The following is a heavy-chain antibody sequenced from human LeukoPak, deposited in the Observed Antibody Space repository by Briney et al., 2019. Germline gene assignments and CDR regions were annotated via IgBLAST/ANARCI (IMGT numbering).Heavy chain of an antibody. V-gene: IGHV1-8*01. J-gene: IGHJ6*03. CDR3: AREKRVPAAARYYYYYYMDV. D-gene: IGHD2-2*01. Sequence: ASVKVSCKASGYTFTSYDINWVRQATGQGLEWMGWMNPNSGNTGYAQKFQGRVTMTRNTSISTAYMELSSLRSEDTAVYYCAREKRVPAAARYYYYYYMDVWGKGTTVTVSS. CDR1: GYTFTSYD. CDR2: MNPNSGNT.